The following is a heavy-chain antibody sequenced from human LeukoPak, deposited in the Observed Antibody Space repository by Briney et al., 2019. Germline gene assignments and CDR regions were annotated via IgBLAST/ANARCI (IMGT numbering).Heavy chain of an antibody. V-gene: IGHV4-59*08. J-gene: IGHJ4*02. D-gene: IGHD5-24*01. CDR1: GGSISSYY. CDR3: ARGQLGDAYNFEY. CDR2: ISYSGST. Sequence: PSETLSLTCTVSGGSISSYYWSWIRQPPGKGLECIGYISYSGSTNYNPSLKSRVTISVDRSKNQFSLKLRFVTAADTAMYYCARGQLGDAYNFEYWGQGTVVTVSS.